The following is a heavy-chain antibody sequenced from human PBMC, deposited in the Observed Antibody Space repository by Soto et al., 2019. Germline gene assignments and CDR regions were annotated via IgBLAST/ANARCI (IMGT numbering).Heavy chain of an antibody. D-gene: IGHD2-21*02. CDR3: AREGVTRNYYYYGMDV. V-gene: IGHV4-39*07. CDR2: IYSSEDT. CDR1: GGSVSSNDYS. Sequence: SETLSLTCTVSGGSVSSNDYSWGWIRQSPGKGLEWIGTIYSSEDTHYNPSLLSRVTISVDTSKNQFSLKLSSVTAADSAVYYCAREGVTRNYYYYGMDVWGQGTTVTVSS. J-gene: IGHJ6*02.